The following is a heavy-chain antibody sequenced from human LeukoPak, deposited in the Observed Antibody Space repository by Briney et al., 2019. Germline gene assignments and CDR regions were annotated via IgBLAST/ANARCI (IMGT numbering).Heavy chain of an antibody. CDR1: GFTFSSYG. V-gene: IGHV3-30*18. D-gene: IGHD3-9*01. CDR3: AKDTRYFDWLLYRSHYYYGMDV. Sequence: GRSLRLSCAASGFTFSSYGMHWVRQAPGKGLEWVAVTSYDGSNKYYADSVKGRFTISRDNFKNTLYLEMNSLRAEDTAVYYCAKDTRYFDWLLYRSHYYYGMDVWGQGTTVTVSS. CDR2: TSYDGSNK. J-gene: IGHJ6*02.